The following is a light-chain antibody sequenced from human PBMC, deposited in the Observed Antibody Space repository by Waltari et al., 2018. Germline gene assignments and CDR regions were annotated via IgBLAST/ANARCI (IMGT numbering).Light chain of an antibody. CDR3: QTGGHGTWV. V-gene: IGLV4-69*01. CDR2: VNSDGSH. J-gene: IGLJ3*02. CDR1: SGHSSNV. Sequence: QLVLTQSPSASASLGASVKLTCTLSSGHSSNVIAWLQQQQEKGPRSLMKVNSDGSHSKGDEIPDRFSGSSSGTERYLTISSLQSEDEADYYCQTGGHGTWVFGGGTKLTVL.